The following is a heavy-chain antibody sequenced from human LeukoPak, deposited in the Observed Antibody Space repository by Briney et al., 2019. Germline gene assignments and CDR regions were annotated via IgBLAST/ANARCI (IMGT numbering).Heavy chain of an antibody. CDR1: GYTFTSYY. D-gene: IGHD6-13*01. CDR3: AREGRHKIAAAGKDYFDY. V-gene: IGHV1-46*01. Sequence: ASVKVSCKASGYTFTSYYMHWVRQAPGQGLEWMGIINPSGGSTSYAQKFQGRVTMTRDTSTSTVYMELSSLRSEDTAVYYCAREGRHKIAAAGKDYFDYWGQGTLVTVSS. J-gene: IGHJ4*02. CDR2: INPSGGST.